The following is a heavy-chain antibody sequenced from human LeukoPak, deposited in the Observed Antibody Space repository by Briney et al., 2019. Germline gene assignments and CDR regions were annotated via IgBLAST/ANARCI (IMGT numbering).Heavy chain of an antibody. CDR3: AKEDSGSLY. D-gene: IGHD1-26*01. J-gene: IGHJ4*02. V-gene: IGHV3-48*04. CDR1: GFTFSSYS. Sequence: GGSLRLSCAASGFTFSSYSMNWVRQAPGKGLEWVSYISSSSSTIYYADSVKGRFTISRDNAKNSLYLQMNSLRAEDTALYYCAKEDSGSLYWGQGTLVTVSS. CDR2: ISSSSSTI.